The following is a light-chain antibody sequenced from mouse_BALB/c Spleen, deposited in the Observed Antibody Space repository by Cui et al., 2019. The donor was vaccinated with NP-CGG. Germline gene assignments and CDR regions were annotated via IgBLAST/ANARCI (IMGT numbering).Light chain of an antibody. J-gene: IGLJ1*01. CDR1: TGAVTTSNY. CDR3: ALWYSNHWV. CDR2: GTN. Sequence: VGTQESLLTTSPGETVTLTCRSSTGAVTTSNYANWVQEKPDHLFTGLIGGTNNRAPGVPARFSGSLIGDKAALTITGAQTEDEAIYFCALWYSNHWVFGGGTKLTVL. V-gene: IGLV1*01.